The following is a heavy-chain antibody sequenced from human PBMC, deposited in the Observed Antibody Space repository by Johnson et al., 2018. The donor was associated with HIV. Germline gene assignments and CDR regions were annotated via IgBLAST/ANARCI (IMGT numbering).Heavy chain of an antibody. J-gene: IGHJ3*02. CDR2: IQSKTDGGTT. V-gene: IGHV3-15*01. CDR3: TTDRCYYDSSGYSRAFDI. D-gene: IGHD3-22*01. Sequence: VQLVESGGGLVKPGGSLRLSCAASGFTFSHAWMSWVRQAPGKGLEWVARIQSKTDGGTTDYAAPVKGRSPIPRDDSKNTLYLQMNSLKTEDTAVYYCTTDRCYYDSSGYSRAFDIWGQGTMVTVSS. CDR1: GFTFSHAW.